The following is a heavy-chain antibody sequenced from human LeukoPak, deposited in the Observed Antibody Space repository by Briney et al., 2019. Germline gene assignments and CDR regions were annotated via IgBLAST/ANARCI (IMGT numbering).Heavy chain of an antibody. V-gene: IGHV3-9*03. J-gene: IGHJ3*02. CDR3: AKGEEGAFDI. CDR2: ISWNSGSI. D-gene: IGHD1-26*01. Sequence: GGSLRLSCAASGFTFDDYAMHWVRQAPGRGLEWVSGISWNSGSIGFADSVKGRFTISRDNAKNSLYLQMNSLGAEDMALYYCAKGEEGAFDIWGQGTMVTVSS. CDR1: GFTFDDYA.